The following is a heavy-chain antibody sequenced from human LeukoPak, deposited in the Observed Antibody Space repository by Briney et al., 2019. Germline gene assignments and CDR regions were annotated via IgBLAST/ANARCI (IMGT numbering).Heavy chain of an antibody. Sequence: GGSLRLSCAASGFTFSAYSMNWVRQAPGKGLEWVAVTSYDERNKIYADSVKGRFTISRDNSKNTLYLQMNSLRAEDTAVYYCARAPLWGSVGASYFDYWGQGTLVTVSS. V-gene: IGHV3-30*03. CDR2: TSYDERNK. D-gene: IGHD1-26*01. CDR3: ARAPLWGSVGASYFDY. CDR1: GFTFSAYS. J-gene: IGHJ4*02.